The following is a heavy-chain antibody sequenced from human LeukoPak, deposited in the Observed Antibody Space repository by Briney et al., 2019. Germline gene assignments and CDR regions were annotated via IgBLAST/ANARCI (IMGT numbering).Heavy chain of an antibody. CDR1: GDSVSGNSAA. CDR2: TYYRSKWYN. J-gene: IGHJ4*02. V-gene: IGHV6-1*01. D-gene: IGHD3-3*01. CDR3: AREPRIFDYDFWSGSYNF. Sequence: TSQTLSLTCALSGDSVSGNSAAWNWIRQSPSRGLEWLGRTYYRSKWYNDYAVSVKSRITINADTSKNQFSLQLNSVTPEDTAVYYCAREPRIFDYDFWSGSYNFWGQGTLVTVSS.